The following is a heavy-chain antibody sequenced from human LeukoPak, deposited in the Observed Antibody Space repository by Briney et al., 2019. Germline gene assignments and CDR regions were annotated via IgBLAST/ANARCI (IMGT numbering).Heavy chain of an antibody. CDR1: GYTFTSYA. D-gene: IGHD3-16*01. CDR3: ARTQWGYDRYGMDV. CDR2: INTNTGNP. Sequence: ASVKVSCKASGYTFTSYAMNWVRQAPGQGLEWMGWINTNTGNPTYAQGFTGRFVFSLDTSVSTAYLQISSLKAEDTAVYYCARTQWGYDRYGMDVWGQGTTVTVSS. V-gene: IGHV7-4-1*02. J-gene: IGHJ6*02.